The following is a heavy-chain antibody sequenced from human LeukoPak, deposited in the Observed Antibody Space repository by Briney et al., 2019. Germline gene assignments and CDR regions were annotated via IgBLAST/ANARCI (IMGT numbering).Heavy chain of an antibody. CDR3: ARLNNRVLFDS. Sequence: SETLSLTCTVSGDSISSSYWSWIRQPAGKGLEWIRRIYSSGITNYNPSLNSRVTMSLDTSKNQFSLKLNSVTAADTALYYCARLNNRVLFDSWGQGTLVTVSP. D-gene: IGHD1-14*01. V-gene: IGHV4-4*07. J-gene: IGHJ4*02. CDR1: GDSISSSY. CDR2: IYSSGIT.